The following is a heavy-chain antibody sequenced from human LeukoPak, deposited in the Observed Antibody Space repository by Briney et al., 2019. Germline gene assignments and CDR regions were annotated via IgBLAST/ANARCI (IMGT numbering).Heavy chain of an antibody. Sequence: PGRSLRLSCAASGFTFSSYGMHWVRQAPGKGLEWVGRIKSKTDGGTTDYAAPVKGRFTISRDDSKNTLDLQMNSLKTEDTAVYYCTTDQPRSTDYYYGMDVWGQGTTVTVSS. D-gene: IGHD2-2*01. CDR1: GFTFSSYG. V-gene: IGHV3-15*01. J-gene: IGHJ6*02. CDR2: IKSKTDGGTT. CDR3: TTDQPRSTDYYYGMDV.